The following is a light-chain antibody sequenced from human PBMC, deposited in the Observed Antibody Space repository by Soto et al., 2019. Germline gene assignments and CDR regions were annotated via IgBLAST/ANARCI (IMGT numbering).Light chain of an antibody. J-gene: IGKJ2*01. CDR3: QHYDNAPLFT. Sequence: ESVLTQSPGTLSLSPGERATLSCRASQSVSSKYLAWYQQKPGQAPRLLIYATSSRATGVPDRFSGSGSGTEFTLTISALEPEDFAVYYCQHYDNAPLFTFGQGTRLEI. V-gene: IGKV3-20*01. CDR2: ATS. CDR1: QSVSSKY.